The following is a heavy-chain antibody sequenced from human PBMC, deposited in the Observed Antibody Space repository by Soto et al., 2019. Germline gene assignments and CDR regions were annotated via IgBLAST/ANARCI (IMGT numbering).Heavy chain of an antibody. V-gene: IGHV4-4*07. CDR1: GGSISSYH. D-gene: IGHD3-3*01. Sequence: PSETLSLTCIVSGGSISSYHWSWIRQPAGKGLEWIGRVYTSGSMNYNPSLKSRVTMSVDTSKKQFSLKLSSVTAADTAVYYCARDNKDFWTGNYLGMDVWGQGTTVTVSS. CDR2: VYTSGSM. CDR3: ARDNKDFWTGNYLGMDV. J-gene: IGHJ6*02.